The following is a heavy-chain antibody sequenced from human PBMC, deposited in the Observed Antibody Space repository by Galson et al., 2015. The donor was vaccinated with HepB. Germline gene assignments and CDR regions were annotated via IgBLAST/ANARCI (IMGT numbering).Heavy chain of an antibody. J-gene: IGHJ4*02. CDR3: VRGSYDDYPPFES. CDR2: ISSSSSTT. D-gene: IGHD4-17*01. CDR1: GFSFSTYS. Sequence: SLRLSCAVSGFSFSTYSMDWVRQTPGKGLEWVSYISSSSSTTYYADFVKGRFTISRDNAKNSLYLQMNSLRAEDTSIYYCVRGSYDDYPPFESWGQGTLVTVSS. V-gene: IGHV3-48*01.